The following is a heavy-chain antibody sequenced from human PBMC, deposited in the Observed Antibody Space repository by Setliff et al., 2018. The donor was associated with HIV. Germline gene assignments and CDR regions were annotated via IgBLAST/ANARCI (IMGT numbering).Heavy chain of an antibody. CDR3: TRDLNLSGGEAFDI. Sequence: GGSLRLSCAASGFTFSNYWMSWVRQAPGKGLEWVANIKQDGSEKYYVDSVKGRFTISRDNAKNSLYLQMNSLRAEDTAIYYCTRDLNLSGGEAFDIWGQGTVVTVSS. CDR1: GFTFSNYW. D-gene: IGHD3-16*01. J-gene: IGHJ3*02. V-gene: IGHV3-7*01. CDR2: IKQDGSEK.